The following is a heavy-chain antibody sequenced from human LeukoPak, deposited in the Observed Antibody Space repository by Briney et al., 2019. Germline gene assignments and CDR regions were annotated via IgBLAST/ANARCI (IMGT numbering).Heavy chain of an antibody. J-gene: IGHJ4*02. V-gene: IGHV3-48*01. CDR3: ARTYSSSWYGFDY. CDR2: ISSSSSTI. Sequence: TGGSLRLSCAASGFTFSSYSMNWVRQAPGKGLEWVSYISSSSSTIYYADSVKGRFTISRDNAKNSLYLQMNSLRAEDTAVYYCARTYSSSWYGFDYWGQGTLVTVSS. D-gene: IGHD6-13*01. CDR1: GFTFSSYS.